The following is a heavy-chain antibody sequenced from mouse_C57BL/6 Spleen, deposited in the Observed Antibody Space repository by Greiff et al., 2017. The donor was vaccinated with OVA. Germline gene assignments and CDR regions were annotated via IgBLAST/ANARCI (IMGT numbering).Heavy chain of an antibody. CDR1: GYTFTSYW. J-gene: IGHJ2*01. CDR2: IHPNSGST. D-gene: IGHD1-1*01. Sequence: QVQLQQPGAELVKPGASVKLSCKASGYTFTSYWMHWVKQRPGQGLEWIGMIHPNSGSTNYNEKFKSKATLTVDKSSSTAYMQLSSLTSEDSAVYYCARTPLYYGSFDYWGQGTTLTVSS. CDR3: ARTPLYYGSFDY. V-gene: IGHV1-64*01.